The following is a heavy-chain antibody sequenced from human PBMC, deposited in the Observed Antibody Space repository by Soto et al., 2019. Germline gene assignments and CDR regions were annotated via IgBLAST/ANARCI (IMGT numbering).Heavy chain of an antibody. CDR3: DGVFPVVLAV. CDR1: GGSISSGDYY. J-gene: IGHJ6*02. CDR2: IYYSGST. V-gene: IGHV4-30-4*01. D-gene: IGHD6-13*01. Sequence: PSETLSLTCTVSGGSISSGDYYWSWLRQPPGKGLEWIGYIYYSGSTYNNPSLKSRVTISVDTSKNQFSLKLSSLTAADTTVYYCDGVFPVVLAVWAQGPTVPGSS.